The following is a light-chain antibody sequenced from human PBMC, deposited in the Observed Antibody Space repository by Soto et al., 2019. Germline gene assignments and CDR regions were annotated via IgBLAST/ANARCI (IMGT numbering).Light chain of an antibody. CDR1: SKEGGGYNF. V-gene: IGLV2-8*01. CDR2: EVS. CDR3: SSYAGNNIYYV. J-gene: IGLJ1*01. Sequence: QSVLTQPPSPSGSPGQSVTTPCTGTSKEGGGYNFVSWYQQHPGKAPKLMIFEVSKRPSGVPDRFSGSKSGSTASLTVSGLQAEDEADYYCSSYAGNNIYYVFGTGTKVTVL.